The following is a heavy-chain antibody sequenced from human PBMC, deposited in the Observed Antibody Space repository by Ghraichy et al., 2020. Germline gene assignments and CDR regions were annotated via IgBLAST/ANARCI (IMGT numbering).Heavy chain of an antibody. CDR2: IYYSGST. V-gene: IGHV4-61*01. CDR3: ARDKGELLWNYFDY. D-gene: IGHD1-26*01. Sequence: SETLSLTCTVSGGSVSSGSYYWSWIRQPPGKGLEWIGYIYYSGSTNYNPSLKSRVTISVDTSKNQFSLKLSSVTAADTAVYYCARDKGELLWNYFDYWGQGTLVTVPS. CDR1: GGSVSSGSYY. J-gene: IGHJ4*02.